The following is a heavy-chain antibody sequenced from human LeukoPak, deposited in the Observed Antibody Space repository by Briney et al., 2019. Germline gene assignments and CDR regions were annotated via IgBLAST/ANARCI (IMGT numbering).Heavy chain of an antibody. J-gene: IGHJ4*02. Sequence: GGSLRLSCAASGFTFSSYWMSWVRQAPGKGLEWVANIKQDGSETYYVDSVKGRFTISRDNAKNTLYLQMNSLRAEDTAVYYCTRESGSSRFFDFWGQGTPVTVSS. V-gene: IGHV3-7*01. CDR3: TRESGSSRFFDF. CDR2: IKQDGSET. CDR1: GFTFSSYW. D-gene: IGHD6-6*01.